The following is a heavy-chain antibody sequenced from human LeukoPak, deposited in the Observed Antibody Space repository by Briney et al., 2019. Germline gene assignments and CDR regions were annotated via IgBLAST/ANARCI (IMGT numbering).Heavy chain of an antibody. Sequence: PGGSLRLSCAASGFTFSSYSMNWVRQAPGKGLEWVSSISSSSSYIYYADSVKGRFTISRDNAKNSLYLQMNSLRAEDTAVYYCARITRGVGAHPGASDAFDIWGQGTMVTVSS. CDR2: ISSSSSYI. D-gene: IGHD1-26*01. CDR3: ARITRGVGAHPGASDAFDI. V-gene: IGHV3-21*01. J-gene: IGHJ3*02. CDR1: GFTFSSYS.